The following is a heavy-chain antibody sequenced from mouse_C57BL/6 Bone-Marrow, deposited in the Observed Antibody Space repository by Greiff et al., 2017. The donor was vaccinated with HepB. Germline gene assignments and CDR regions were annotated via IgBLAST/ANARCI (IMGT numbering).Heavy chain of an antibody. J-gene: IGHJ2*01. V-gene: IGHV5-12*01. D-gene: IGHD2-1*01. Sequence: EVKLMESGGGLVQPGGSLKLSCAASGFTFSDYYMYWVRQTPEKRLEWVAYISNGGGSTYYPDTVKGRFTISRENAKNTLYLQMSRLKSEDTAMYYCARHGDYGKGYFDYGGQGTPPPVSS. CDR1: GFTFSDYY. CDR3: ARHGDYGKGYFDY. CDR2: ISNGGGST.